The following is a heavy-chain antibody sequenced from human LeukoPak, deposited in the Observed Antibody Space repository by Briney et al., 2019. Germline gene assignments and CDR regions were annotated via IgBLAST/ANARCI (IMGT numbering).Heavy chain of an antibody. CDR3: AGNTVPDAFDI. V-gene: IGHV4-34*01. CDR1: GGSFSGYY. D-gene: IGHD4-17*01. Sequence: PSETLSLTCAVYGGSFSGYYWSWIRQPPGKGLEWIGEINHSGSTNYNPSLKSRVTISVDTSKNQFSLKLSSVTAADTAVYYCAGNTVPDAFDIWGQGTMVTVSS. CDR2: INHSGST. J-gene: IGHJ3*02.